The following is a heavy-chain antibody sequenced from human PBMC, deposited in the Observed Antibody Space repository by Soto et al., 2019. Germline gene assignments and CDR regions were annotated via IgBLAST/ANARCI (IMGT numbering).Heavy chain of an antibody. CDR1: GYTFRNYY. Sequence: ASVKVSCKASGYTFRNYYLHWVRQAPGQGLEWMGIINPGTGITSGAQKFQGRITMTRDTSTSTVYMELSSLTSEDTAVYYCARVSGSYWPFDYWGQGTLVTFSS. CDR3: ARVSGSYWPFDY. V-gene: IGHV1-46*01. D-gene: IGHD1-26*01. J-gene: IGHJ4*02. CDR2: INPGTGIT.